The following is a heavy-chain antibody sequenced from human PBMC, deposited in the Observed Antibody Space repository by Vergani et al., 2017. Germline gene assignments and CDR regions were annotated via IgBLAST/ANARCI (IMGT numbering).Heavy chain of an antibody. CDR2: IRNDGSSK. D-gene: IGHD1-1*01. CDR3: ARDFLTRVTTLDYYYMGV. J-gene: IGHJ6*03. Sequence: QVQLVESGGGVVQPGGSLKLSCAASGFTFSSYDMHWVRQAPGKGLEWLAFIRNDGSSKYYADSVKGRFTISRDNSKNTLYLEMNALRAEDTAVYYCARDFLTRVTTLDYYYMGVWGKGTTVTVSS. CDR1: GFTFSSYD. V-gene: IGHV3-30*02.